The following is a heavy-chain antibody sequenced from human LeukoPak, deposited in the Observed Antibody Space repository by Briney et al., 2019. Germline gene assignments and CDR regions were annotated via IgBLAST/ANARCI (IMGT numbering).Heavy chain of an antibody. D-gene: IGHD3-22*01. CDR3: ARALNYYDSSGYEYYFDY. V-gene: IGHV3-7*01. Sequence: PGGSLRLSCTASGFTFITYWMSWVRQAPGKGLEWVANIKQDGSEKYYVDSVKGRFTISRDNAKNLLYLQMNSLRAEDTAVYYCARALNYYDSSGYEYYFDYWGQGTLVTVSS. J-gene: IGHJ4*02. CDR2: IKQDGSEK. CDR1: GFTFITYW.